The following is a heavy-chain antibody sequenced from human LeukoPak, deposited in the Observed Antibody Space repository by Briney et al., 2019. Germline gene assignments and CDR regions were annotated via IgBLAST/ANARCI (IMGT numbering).Heavy chain of an antibody. CDR2: ISYDGSNQ. Sequence: GGSLRLSCAASGFTFSTYGMHWVRQAPGKGLEWVAIISYDGSNQYYADSMKGRFTISRDNSKNTLFLQMNSLRAEDTAVYYCAKDWENYGGNWWFLGYWGQGTLVTVSS. CDR1: GFTFSTYG. J-gene: IGHJ4*02. D-gene: IGHD4-23*01. CDR3: AKDWENYGGNWWFLGY. V-gene: IGHV3-30*18.